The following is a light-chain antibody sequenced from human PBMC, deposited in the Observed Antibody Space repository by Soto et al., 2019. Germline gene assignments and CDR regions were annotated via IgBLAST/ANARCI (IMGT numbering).Light chain of an antibody. Sequence: EIVLTQSPGTLSLSPGERATLSCRASQSVSSSYLAWYQQKPGQAPRLLIYDVSNRATGIPARFSGSGSGTDFTLTISSLEPEDLAVYYCQQRSNWPRTFGQGTKVEIK. CDR1: QSVSSSY. J-gene: IGKJ1*01. CDR3: QQRSNWPRT. CDR2: DVS. V-gene: IGKV3-11*01.